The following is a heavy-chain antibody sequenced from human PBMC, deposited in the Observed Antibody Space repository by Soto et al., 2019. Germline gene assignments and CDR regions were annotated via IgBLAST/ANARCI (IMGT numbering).Heavy chain of an antibody. CDR2: INHRGST. D-gene: IGHD1-1*01. Sequence: AGLLKPSETLSLICAVYGGSFSDYYWAWIRQPPGKGLEWIGEINHRGSTNYSPTRKSQVTISEHTSKNQFSLKLTYVTAADTDYYFCARRVTISYCMDVWGKGTTVTVSS. CDR1: GGSFSDYY. J-gene: IGHJ6*03. CDR3: ARRVTISYCMDV. V-gene: IGHV4-34*01.